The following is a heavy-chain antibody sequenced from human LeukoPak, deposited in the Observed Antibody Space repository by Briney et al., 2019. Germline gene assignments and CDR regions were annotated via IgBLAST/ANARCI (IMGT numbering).Heavy chain of an antibody. V-gene: IGHV3-74*01. CDR1: GFIFSLYC. Sequence: GGSLRLSCAASGFIFSLYCMHWVRQARGKGPMWVSRICPDGTGISYADSVKARFTTSRDNAKNTVYLQMNGLREEDTAVYYCVRDFRSADYWGQGTLVTVSS. CDR3: VRDFRSADY. CDR2: ICPDGTGI. J-gene: IGHJ4*02.